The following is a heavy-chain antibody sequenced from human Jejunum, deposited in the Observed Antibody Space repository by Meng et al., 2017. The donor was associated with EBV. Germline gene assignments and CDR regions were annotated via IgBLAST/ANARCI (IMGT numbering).Heavy chain of an antibody. CDR1: GFTPSSYW. Sequence: EVQLVDSGGGLVQPGDSLILSCDASGFTPSSYWMHWVRQAPGKGLVWVSRINSDGSKTNYADSVKGRFTISRDIAKNTLYLQLNSLRADDTAVYYCVRGPPPDTWGQGTLVTVSS. V-gene: IGHV3-74*01. CDR3: VRGPPPDT. J-gene: IGHJ5*02. CDR2: INSDGSKT.